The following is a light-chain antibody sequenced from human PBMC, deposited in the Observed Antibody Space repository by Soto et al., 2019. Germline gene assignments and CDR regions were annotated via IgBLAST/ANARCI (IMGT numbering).Light chain of an antibody. Sequence: SVLTQPASVSGSPGQSITISCTGSNSDVVVFNYVSWYQQHPGKAPKLILYEVTNRPSGVSDRLSGSRSGDTASLTISGLQAEDEADYYCSSYRRGGTAVFGGGTK. CDR1: NSDVVVFNY. CDR3: SSYRRGGTAV. CDR2: EVT. J-gene: IGLJ2*01. V-gene: IGLV2-14*01.